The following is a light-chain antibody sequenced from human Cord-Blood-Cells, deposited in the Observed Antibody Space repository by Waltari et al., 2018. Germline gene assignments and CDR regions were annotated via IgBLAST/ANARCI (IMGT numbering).Light chain of an antibody. Sequence: EIVLPQSPSPLSLSQGDRATLPCRASQSVRSYLAWYQQKPGQAPRLLIYDASNRATGIPARFSGSGSGTDFTLTISSLEPEDFAVYYCQQRSNWPPLTFGGGTKVEIK. CDR2: DAS. CDR3: QQRSNWPPLT. J-gene: IGKJ4*01. V-gene: IGKV3-11*01. CDR1: QSVRSY.